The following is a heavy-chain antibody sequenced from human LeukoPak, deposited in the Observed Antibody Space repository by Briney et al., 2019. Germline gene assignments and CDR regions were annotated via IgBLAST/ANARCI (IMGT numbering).Heavy chain of an antibody. CDR2: INPNSGDT. CDR3: ARESSSWAPIDY. J-gene: IGHJ4*02. D-gene: IGHD6-13*01. CDR1: GYTFTGYY. V-gene: IGHV1-2*02. Sequence: GASVTVSCTASGYTFTGYYMHWVRQAPGQGLEWMGWINPNSGDTNYAQKFQGRVTMTRDTSISTAYMELSRLRSDDTAVYYCARESSSWAPIDYWGQGTLVTVSS.